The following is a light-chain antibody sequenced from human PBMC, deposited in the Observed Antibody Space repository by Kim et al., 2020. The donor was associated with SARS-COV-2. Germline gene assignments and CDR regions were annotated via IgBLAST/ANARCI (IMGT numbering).Light chain of an antibody. Sequence: PGESATLSCRASQSESSNFLAWYQQKPGQAPRLLIYGTSTRATGIPDRFSGSGSGTDFTLTISRLEPEDFAVYFCHYYGSSPLTFGGGTKLE. CDR3: HYYGSSPLT. V-gene: IGKV3-20*01. CDR1: QSESSNF. J-gene: IGKJ4*01. CDR2: GTS.